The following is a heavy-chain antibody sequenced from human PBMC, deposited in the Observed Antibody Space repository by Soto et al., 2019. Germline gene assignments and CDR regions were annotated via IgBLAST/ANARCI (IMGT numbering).Heavy chain of an antibody. CDR2: IYYSGST. J-gene: IGHJ4*01. V-gene: IGHV4-30-4*01. D-gene: IGHD3-22*01. CDR1: GGSISSGDYY. CDR3: ARAVYYYDSSGYYYPLYYFDY. Sequence: SETLSLTCTVSGGSISSGDYYWSWIRQPPGKGLEWIGYIYYSGSTYHNPSLKSRVTISVDTHKTQFSLKLSSVTAPDTAVYYCARAVYYYDSSGYYYPLYYFDYWGHGTLVTVSS.